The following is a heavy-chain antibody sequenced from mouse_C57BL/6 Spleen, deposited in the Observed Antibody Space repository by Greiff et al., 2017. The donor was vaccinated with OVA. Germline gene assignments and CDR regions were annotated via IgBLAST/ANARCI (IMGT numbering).Heavy chain of an antibody. CDR1: GYTFTSYW. CDR3: ARDYGYEGFAY. V-gene: IGHV1-52*01. Sequence: QVQLQQPGAELVRPGSSVKLSCKASGYTFTSYWMHWVKQRPIQGLEWIGNIDPSDSETHYNQKFKDKATLTADKSSSTAYMQLSSLTSEDSAVDYCARDYGYEGFAYWGQGTLVTVSA. CDR2: IDPSDSET. J-gene: IGHJ3*01. D-gene: IGHD2-2*01.